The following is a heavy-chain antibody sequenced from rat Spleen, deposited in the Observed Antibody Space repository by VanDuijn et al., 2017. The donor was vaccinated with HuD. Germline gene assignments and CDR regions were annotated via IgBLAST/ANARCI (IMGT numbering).Heavy chain of an antibody. Sequence: QVQLKESGPGLVQPSQTLSLTCTVSGFSLSNYGVIWVRQPPGRGLEWMGVIWAGGGINYNSAVQSRLSISRDTSKSQVFLKMNSRQPEDTGTYYCARHDYSGDVDFEYWGQGVMVTVSS. J-gene: IGHJ2*01. CDR1: GFSLSNYG. CDR3: ARHDYSGDVDFEY. D-gene: IGHD1-1*01. CDR2: IWAGGGI. V-gene: IGHV2-13*01.